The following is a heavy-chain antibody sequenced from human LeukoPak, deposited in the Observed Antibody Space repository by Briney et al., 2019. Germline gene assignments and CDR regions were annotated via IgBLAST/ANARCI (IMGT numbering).Heavy chain of an antibody. D-gene: IGHD3-10*01. Sequence: PGGSLRLSCAASGFTFSSYAMNWVRQAPGKGLEWVSAISGSGGSTYYADSVKGRFTISRDNSKNTLYLQMNSLRAEDTAVYYCAKPHLLWFGDYGMDVWGQGTTVTVSS. V-gene: IGHV3-23*01. CDR2: ISGSGGST. J-gene: IGHJ6*02. CDR3: AKPHLLWFGDYGMDV. CDR1: GFTFSSYA.